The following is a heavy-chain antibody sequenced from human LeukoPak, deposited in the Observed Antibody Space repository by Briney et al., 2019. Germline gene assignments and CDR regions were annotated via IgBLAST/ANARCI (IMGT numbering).Heavy chain of an antibody. CDR2: IKQDGSEK. V-gene: IGHV3-7*01. CDR1: GFTFSSYW. J-gene: IGHJ3*02. D-gene: IGHD2-15*01. CDR3: ARGGSRWYDAFDI. Sequence: GGSLRLSCAASGFTFSSYWMSWVRQAPGKGLEWVANIKQDGSEKYYVDSVKGRFTISRDNAKNSLYLQMNSLRAEDTAVYSYARGGSRWYDAFDIWGQGTMVTLSS.